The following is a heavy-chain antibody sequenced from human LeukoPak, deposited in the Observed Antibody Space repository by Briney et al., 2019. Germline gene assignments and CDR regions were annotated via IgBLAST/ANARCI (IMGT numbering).Heavy chain of an antibody. D-gene: IGHD3-10*01. CDR1: GFTFSSYS. CDR2: ISSSSSYI. J-gene: IGHJ3*02. CDR3: ARGSTMDYYTFDI. V-gene: IGHV3-21*01. Sequence: PGGSLRLSCAASGFTFSSYSMNWVRQAPGKGLEWVSSISSSSSYIYYADSVKGRFTLSRDIAENSLFLQLNSLRADDTAVYYCARGSTMDYYTFDIWGQGSLVTVSS.